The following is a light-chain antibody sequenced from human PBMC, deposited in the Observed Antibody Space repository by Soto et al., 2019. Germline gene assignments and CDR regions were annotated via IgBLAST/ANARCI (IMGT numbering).Light chain of an antibody. CDR3: CSYAGSVV. Sequence: QSALTQPASVSGSPGQSITISCTGTSSDVGSYDFVSWYQQHPDKAPKLMIYEVSKRPSGVSNRFSGSKSGYTASLTISGLQAEDEADYYCCSYAGSVVFGGGTKLTVL. J-gene: IGLJ2*01. CDR1: SSDVGSYDF. V-gene: IGLV2-23*02. CDR2: EVS.